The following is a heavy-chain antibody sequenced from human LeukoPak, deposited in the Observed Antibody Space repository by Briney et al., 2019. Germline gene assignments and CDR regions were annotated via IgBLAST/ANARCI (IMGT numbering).Heavy chain of an antibody. V-gene: IGHV3-7*01. CDR1: GFTFSTSW. D-gene: IGHD3-22*01. CDR2: IQQDGSAK. J-gene: IGHJ4*02. Sequence: GGSLRLSCAASGFTFSTSWMSWVRQAPGKGLEWVANIQQDGSAKYYVDSVKGRFTISRDKAKNSLYLQMNSLRAEDTAVYYCARFSLYDNSGYYSWLFDFWGQGTLVAVSS. CDR3: ARFSLYDNSGYYSWLFDF.